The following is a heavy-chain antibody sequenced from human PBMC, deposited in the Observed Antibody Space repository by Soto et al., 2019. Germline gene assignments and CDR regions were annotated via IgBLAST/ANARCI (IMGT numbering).Heavy chain of an antibody. CDR1: GGSVSSGSYY. D-gene: IGHD2-2*01. CDR3: ARSLRYCSSTSCYGRFDY. J-gene: IGHJ4*02. CDR2: IYYSGST. V-gene: IGHV4-61*01. Sequence: SETLSLTCTVSGGSVSSGSYYWSRIRQPPGKGLEWIGYIYYSGSTNYNPSLKSRVTISVDTSKNQFSLKLSSVTAADTAVYYCARSLRYCSSTSCYGRFDYWGQGTLVTVSS.